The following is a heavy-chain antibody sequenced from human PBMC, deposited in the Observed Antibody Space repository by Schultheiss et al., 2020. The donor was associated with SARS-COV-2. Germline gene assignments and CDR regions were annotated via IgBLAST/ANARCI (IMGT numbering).Heavy chain of an antibody. CDR3: AKDRRIFAFTSGWALDY. V-gene: IGHV3-30*18. D-gene: IGHD6-19*01. CDR1: GFSFNNYG. CDR2: ISYEGSMK. Sequence: GESLKISCSASGFSFNNYGMHWVRQALGKGLEWVAFISYEGSMKYFADSVTGRFIISRDFSKNTLYLQINSLRVDDTAIYYCAKDRRIFAFTSGWALDYWGQGTLVTVSS. J-gene: IGHJ4*02.